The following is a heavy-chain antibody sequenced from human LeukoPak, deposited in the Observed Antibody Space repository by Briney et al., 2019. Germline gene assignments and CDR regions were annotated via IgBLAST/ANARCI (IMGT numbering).Heavy chain of an antibody. CDR1: GFTFSSYG. CDR2: ISYDGSNK. D-gene: IGHD3-22*01. V-gene: IGHV3-30*18. CDR3: AKWGQGSYYYDSLGSVVAFDI. Sequence: PGRSLRLSCAASGFTFSSYGMHWVRQAPGKGLEWVAVISYDGSNKYYADSVKGRFTISRDNSKNTLYLQMNSLRAEDTAVYYCAKWGQGSYYYDSLGSVVAFDIWGQGTMVTVSS. J-gene: IGHJ3*02.